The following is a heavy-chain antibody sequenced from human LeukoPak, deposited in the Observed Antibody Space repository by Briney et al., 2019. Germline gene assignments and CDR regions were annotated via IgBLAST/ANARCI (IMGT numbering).Heavy chain of an antibody. V-gene: IGHV1-2*02. J-gene: IGHJ3*02. CDR3: ARSMAVVVAAGAFDI. Sequence: ASLKVSCKASGYTFTGYYLHWVRRAPGQAPGWMGWINHNNGGTNYEQKFQGRVTMTRDTSISTAYMELSRLTSDDTAVYYCARSMAVVVAAGAFDIWGQGTMVTVSS. CDR2: INHNNGGT. D-gene: IGHD2-15*01. CDR1: GYTFTGYY.